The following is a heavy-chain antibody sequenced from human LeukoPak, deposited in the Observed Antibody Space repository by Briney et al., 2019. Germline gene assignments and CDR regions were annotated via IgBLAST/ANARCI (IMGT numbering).Heavy chain of an antibody. Sequence: XXPXXGXXXXSSISESGGSTYYADSVKGRFTISRDNSDNTLYLQMSSLRADDTAVYYCAKAEKAAWTAVDYWGQGTLVTVSS. V-gene: IGHV3-23*01. J-gene: IGHJ4*02. CDR2: ISESGGST. CDR3: AKAEKAAWTAVDY. D-gene: IGHD3/OR15-3a*01.